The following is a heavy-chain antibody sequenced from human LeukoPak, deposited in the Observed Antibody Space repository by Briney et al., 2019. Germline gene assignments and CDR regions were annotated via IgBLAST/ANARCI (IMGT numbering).Heavy chain of an antibody. J-gene: IGHJ4*02. V-gene: IGHV5-51*01. D-gene: IGHD5-18*01. CDR3: ARQTVGYSYGRPFDY. CDR1: GYSFTSYW. Sequence: GESLKISCKGSGYSFTSYWIGWVRQMPGKGLEWMGIIYPGDSDTRYSPSFQGQVTISADKSTSTAYLQWSSLKASDTAMYYCARQTVGYSYGRPFDYWGQGTLVTVSS. CDR2: IYPGDSDT.